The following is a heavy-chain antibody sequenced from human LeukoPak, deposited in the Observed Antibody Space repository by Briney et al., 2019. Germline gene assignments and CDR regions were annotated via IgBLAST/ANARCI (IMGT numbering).Heavy chain of an antibody. CDR1: GYTFSDYY. D-gene: IGHD2-2*01. J-gene: IGHJ5*02. V-gene: IGHV1-2*02. CDR2: INPKSGGA. Sequence: ASVKVSCKAYGYTFSDYYMHWVRQAPGQGLEWMGWINPKSGGANFAEKFQGRVIMTRDTSIRTVYMELSRVTYDDTAVYYCARGVGTSWFDPWGQGTQVTVSS. CDR3: ARGVGTSWFDP.